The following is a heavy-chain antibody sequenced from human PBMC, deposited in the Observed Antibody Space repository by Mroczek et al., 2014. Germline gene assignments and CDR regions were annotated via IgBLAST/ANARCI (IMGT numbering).Heavy chain of an antibody. Sequence: QVQLQQWGAGLLKPSETLSLTCAVYGGSFSGYYWSWIRQPPGKGLEWIGEINHSGSTNYNPSLKSRVTISVDTSKNQFSLKLSSVTAADTAVYYCARGRPPNRAFWSGLDYWGQGTLVTVSS. CDR3: ARGRPPNRAFWSGLDY. J-gene: IGHJ4*02. CDR2: INHSGST. CDR1: GGSFSGYY. D-gene: IGHD3-3*01. V-gene: IGHV4-34*01.